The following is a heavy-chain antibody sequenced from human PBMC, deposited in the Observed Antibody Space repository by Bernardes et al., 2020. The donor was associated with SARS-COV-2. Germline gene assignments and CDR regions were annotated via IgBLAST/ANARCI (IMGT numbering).Heavy chain of an antibody. J-gene: IGHJ6*02. V-gene: IGHV4-4*07. D-gene: IGHD2-2*01. Sequence: SETLSLTCTVSGGSMSTYYWNWIRQPAGKGLEWIGRLYTSGSTNYNPSLKGRVTMSLDTSKNQFSLKLTSVTAADTAVYYFARGSVHCTSTTCYYYYGMDVWGQVTTVTDSS. CDR2: LYTSGST. CDR1: GGSMSTYY. CDR3: ARGSVHCTSTTCYYYYGMDV.